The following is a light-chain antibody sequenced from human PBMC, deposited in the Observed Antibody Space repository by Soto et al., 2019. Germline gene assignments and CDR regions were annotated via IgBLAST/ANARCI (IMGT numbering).Light chain of an antibody. CDR2: AAS. J-gene: IGKJ2*01. Sequence: DIQMTQSPSALSASVGDRVTITCRASQTISTYLNWYQQKPGKAPKLLIYAASTLQSGVPSRFSGNRSGTDFTLTISSLQPEDFATYYCQQSLGIPYTFGQGTRLEIK. V-gene: IGKV1-39*01. CDR3: QQSLGIPYT. CDR1: QTISTY.